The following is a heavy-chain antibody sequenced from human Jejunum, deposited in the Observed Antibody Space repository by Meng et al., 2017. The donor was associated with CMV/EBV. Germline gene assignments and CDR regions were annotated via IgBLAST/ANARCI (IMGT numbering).Heavy chain of an antibody. CDR3: ARSYDFWSGRPWFDP. J-gene: IGHJ5*02. V-gene: IGHV3-21*06. CDR2: ISSANTYI. D-gene: IGHD3-3*01. Sequence: SGFTPSSYPLAWIRQAPGKGLEWVASISSANTYIYYADSVRGRFTISRDKDKNSLFLQMSSLRVEDTAVYYCARSYDFWSGRPWFDPWGQGTLVTVSS. CDR1: GFTPSSYP.